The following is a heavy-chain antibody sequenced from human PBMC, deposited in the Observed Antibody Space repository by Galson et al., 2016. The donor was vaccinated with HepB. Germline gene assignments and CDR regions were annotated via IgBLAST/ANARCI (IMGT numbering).Heavy chain of an antibody. CDR2: INSDGTSA. Sequence: SLRLSCAASGFTFTRYWMHWVRQAPGKGLVWVSRINSDGTSASYADSMKGRFTISRVNAKNTLYLQMNSLRAEDTAVYYCVREDYGDDRVYYYYYGMDVWGQGTTVTVSS. CDR1: GFTFTRYW. J-gene: IGHJ6*02. V-gene: IGHV3-74*01. CDR3: VREDYGDDRVYYYYYGMDV. D-gene: IGHD4-17*01.